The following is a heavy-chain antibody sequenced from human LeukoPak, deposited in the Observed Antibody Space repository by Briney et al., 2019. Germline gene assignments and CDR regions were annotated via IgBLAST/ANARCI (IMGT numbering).Heavy chain of an antibody. CDR3: ARYVRYDFWSGYLNWFGP. J-gene: IGHJ5*02. CDR2: INHSGST. D-gene: IGHD3-3*01. Sequence: PSETLSLTCAVYGGSFSGYYWSWIRQPPGKGLEWIGEINHSGSTNYNPSLKSRVTISVDTSKNQFSLKLSSVTAADTAVYYCARYVRYDFWSGYLNWFGPWGQGTLVTVSS. CDR1: GGSFSGYY. V-gene: IGHV4-34*01.